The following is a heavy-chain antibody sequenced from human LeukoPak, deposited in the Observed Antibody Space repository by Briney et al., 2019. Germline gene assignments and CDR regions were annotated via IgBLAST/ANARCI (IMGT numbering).Heavy chain of an antibody. CDR1: GFTFSSYS. V-gene: IGHV3-49*04. CDR2: IRSKAYGGTT. CDR3: TRDPDDSSGWFFDY. J-gene: IGHJ4*02. Sequence: GGSLRLSCAASGFTFSSYSMNWVRQAPGKGLEWVGFIRSKAYGGTTEYAASVKGRFTISRDDSKSIAYLQMNSLKTEDTAVYYCTRDPDDSSGWFFDYWGQGTLVTVSS. D-gene: IGHD6-19*01.